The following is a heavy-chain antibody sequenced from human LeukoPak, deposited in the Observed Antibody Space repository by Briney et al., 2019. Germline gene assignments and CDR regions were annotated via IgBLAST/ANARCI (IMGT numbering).Heavy chain of an antibody. CDR3: AKELDTMFFDY. D-gene: IGHD3-10*02. V-gene: IGHV3-43*01. CDR1: GFNFDRYT. J-gene: IGHJ4*02. Sequence: GGSLRLSCATSGFNFDRYTIHWVRQAPGKGLEWVSLAGWAGGTTFYSDSVRGRVTISRDSGRKSVYLQMSSLTTDDTAFYFCAKELDTMFFDYWGQGALVTVSS. CDR2: AGWAGGTT.